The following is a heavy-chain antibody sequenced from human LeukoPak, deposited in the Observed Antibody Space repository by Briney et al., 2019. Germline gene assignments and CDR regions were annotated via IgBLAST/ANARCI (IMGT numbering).Heavy chain of an antibody. Sequence: ASVKVSCKASGYTFTSYYMHWVRQAPGQGLEWMGIINPSGGSTSYAQKFQGRVTMTRNTSISTAYMELSSLRSEDTAVYYCAREGDYVWGSYPLGYWGQGTLVTVSS. CDR3: AREGDYVWGSYPLGY. J-gene: IGHJ4*02. CDR2: INPSGGST. V-gene: IGHV1-46*01. D-gene: IGHD3-16*02. CDR1: GYTFTSYY.